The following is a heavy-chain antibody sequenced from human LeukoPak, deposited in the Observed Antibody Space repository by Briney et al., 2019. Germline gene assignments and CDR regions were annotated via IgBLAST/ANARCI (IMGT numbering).Heavy chain of an antibody. CDR2: INHSGST. J-gene: IGHJ4*02. D-gene: IGHD3-22*01. CDR3: ARLDGRGYFLEL. CDR1: GGSFSGYY. Sequence: SETLSLTCAVYGGSFSGYYWSWIRQPPGKGLEWIGEINHSGSTNYNPSLQSRVTISADSSKNQFSLDLTSVTAADTAVYYCARLDGRGYFLELWGQGTLVSVSS. V-gene: IGHV4-34*01.